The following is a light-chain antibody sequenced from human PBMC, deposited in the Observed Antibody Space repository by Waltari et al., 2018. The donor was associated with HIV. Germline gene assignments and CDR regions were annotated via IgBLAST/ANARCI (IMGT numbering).Light chain of an antibody. CDR3: SSYTSSSIVI. Sequence: HSALTQPAPVSGSPGQSIPIPCTGTSSDVGGYNYVSWYRLHPGEVPKLMIFEVNNRPSGVSNRFSGSKSGNTASLTISGLQVEDEADYYCSSYTSSSIVIFGGGTKVTVL. V-gene: IGLV2-14*01. J-gene: IGLJ2*01. CDR2: EVN. CDR1: SSDVGGYNY.